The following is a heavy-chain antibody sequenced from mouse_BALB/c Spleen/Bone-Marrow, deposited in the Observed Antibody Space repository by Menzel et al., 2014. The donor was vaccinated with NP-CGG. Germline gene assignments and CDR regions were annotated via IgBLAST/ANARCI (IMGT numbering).Heavy chain of an antibody. D-gene: IGHD4-1*01. V-gene: IGHV3-1*02. J-gene: IGHJ3*01. CDR3: ASALGGAY. CDR2: IHYSGST. CDR1: GYSITSGYS. Sequence: EVQLQQSGPDLVKPSQSLSLTCTVTGYSITSGYSWHWIRQFPGNKLEWMGYIHYSGSTNYNPSLKSRISITRDTSKNQFFPQLNSVTTEDTATYYCASALGGAYWGQGTLVTVSA.